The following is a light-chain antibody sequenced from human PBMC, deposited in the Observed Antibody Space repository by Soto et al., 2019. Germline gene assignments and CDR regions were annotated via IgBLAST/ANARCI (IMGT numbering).Light chain of an antibody. CDR1: SSDVGRYNI. CDR3: CSYAGSNWV. Sequence: QSALTQPASVSGSPGQSITISCTGSSSDVGRYNIVSWYQQHPGKAPKLMIYEGSQRPSGVSDRFSGSKSGNTASLTISGLQAEDEADYYCCSYAGSNWVFGGGTKLTVL. J-gene: IGLJ3*02. V-gene: IGLV2-23*01. CDR2: EGS.